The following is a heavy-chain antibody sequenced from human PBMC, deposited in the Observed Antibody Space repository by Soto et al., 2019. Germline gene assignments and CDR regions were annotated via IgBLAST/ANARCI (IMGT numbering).Heavy chain of an antibody. Sequence: ASVKVSCKVSGYTLTELSMHWVRQAPGKGLEWMGGFDPEDGETIYAQKFQGRVNMTEDTSTDTAYMELSSLRSEDTAVYYCATDSSGWYYYGMDVWGQGTTVTVSS. D-gene: IGHD6-19*01. CDR1: GYTLTELS. CDR3: ATDSSGWYYYGMDV. CDR2: FDPEDGET. V-gene: IGHV1-24*01. J-gene: IGHJ6*02.